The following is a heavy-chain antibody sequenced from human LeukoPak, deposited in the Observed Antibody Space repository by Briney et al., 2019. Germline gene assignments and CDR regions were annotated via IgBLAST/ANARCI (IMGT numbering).Heavy chain of an antibody. Sequence: GGSLRLSCAASGFTVSSNYMSWVRQAPGKGLEWVSVIYSGGSTYYADSVKCRFTISRDNSKNTLYLQMNSLRAEDTAVYYCASINIVATINFAFDIWGQGTMVTVSS. V-gene: IGHV3-53*01. J-gene: IGHJ3*02. CDR1: GFTVSSNY. CDR2: IYSGGST. CDR3: ASINIVATINFAFDI. D-gene: IGHD5-12*01.